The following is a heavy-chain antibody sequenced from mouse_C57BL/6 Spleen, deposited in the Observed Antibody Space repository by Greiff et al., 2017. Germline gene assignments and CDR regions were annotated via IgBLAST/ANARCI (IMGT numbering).Heavy chain of an antibody. Sequence: VQLQQSGAELAKPGASVTLSCKASGYTFTSYWMHWVKQRHGQGLEWIGYINPSSGYTKSNQKFKDTATLPADKSSSTAYMQLSSLTYEDSAVYYCARSNWEDAMDYWGQGTSVTVSS. CDR3: ARSNWEDAMDY. D-gene: IGHD4-1*01. J-gene: IGHJ4*01. V-gene: IGHV1-7*01. CDR1: GYTFTSYW. CDR2: INPSSGYT.